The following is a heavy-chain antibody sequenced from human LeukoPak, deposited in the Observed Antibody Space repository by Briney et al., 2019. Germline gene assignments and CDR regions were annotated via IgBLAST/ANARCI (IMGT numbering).Heavy chain of an antibody. CDR1: GFTFNNYE. V-gene: IGHV3-48*03. CDR2: ISTDGTMA. D-gene: IGHD4-17*01. Sequence: GGSLRLSCAASGFTFNNYEMNWVRQAPGKGLEWISYISTDGTMAYYAGSVKGRFTISRDNAKNSLYLQMNSLRADDTAVYYCARYSRNDDYILDYWGQGILVTVSS. CDR3: ARYSRNDDYILDY. J-gene: IGHJ4*02.